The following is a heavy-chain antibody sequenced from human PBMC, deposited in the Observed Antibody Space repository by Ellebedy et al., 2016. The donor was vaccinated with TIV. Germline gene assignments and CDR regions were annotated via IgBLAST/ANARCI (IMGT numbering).Heavy chain of an antibody. D-gene: IGHD2-21*02. CDR1: GFTFSSYW. J-gene: IGHJ4*02. Sequence: GESLKISXAASGFTFSSYWMSWVRQAPGTGLEWVANIKHDGTDKYYVDSVKGRFTISRDNAKNSLYLQMNSLRAEDTAVYYCVRDRSGGGDSHWGQGTLVTVSS. CDR3: VRDRSGGGDSH. V-gene: IGHV3-7*03. CDR2: IKHDGTDK.